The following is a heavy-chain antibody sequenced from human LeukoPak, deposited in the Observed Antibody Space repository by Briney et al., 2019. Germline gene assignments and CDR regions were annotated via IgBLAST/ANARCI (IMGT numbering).Heavy chain of an antibody. V-gene: IGHV3-21*01. CDR3: ARERSGSWYFDY. Sequence: PGGSLRLSCAASGFSFSSYTMNWVRQAPGKGLEWVSSISTSSSYIYYADSVKGRFTISRDNAKNSLYLQMNGLRAEDTAVYYCARERSGSWYFDYWGQGTLVTVSS. J-gene: IGHJ4*02. D-gene: IGHD6-13*01. CDR1: GFSFSSYT. CDR2: ISTSSSYI.